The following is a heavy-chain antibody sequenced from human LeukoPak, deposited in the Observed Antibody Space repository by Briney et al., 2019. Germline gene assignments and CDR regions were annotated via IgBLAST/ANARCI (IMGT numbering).Heavy chain of an antibody. CDR2: INHSGST. J-gene: IGHJ6*02. Sequence: SETLSLTCAVYGGSFSGYYWSWIRQPPGKGLEWVGEINHSGSTNYNPSLKSRVTISVDTSKNQFSLKLSSVTAADTAVYYCARLPRPIFGVVAPIYGMDVWGQGTTVTVSS. V-gene: IGHV4-34*01. D-gene: IGHD3-3*01. CDR3: ARLPRPIFGVVAPIYGMDV. CDR1: GGSFSGYY.